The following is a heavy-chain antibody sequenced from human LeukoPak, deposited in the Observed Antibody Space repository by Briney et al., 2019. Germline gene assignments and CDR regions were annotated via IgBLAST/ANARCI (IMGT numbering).Heavy chain of an antibody. D-gene: IGHD3-22*01. CDR3: ARDYYDSSGYYSGFDY. CDR1: SGXIXSGGYY. Sequence: SQTXSXTXTXXSGXIXSGGYYWSWIRQHPGKGLXWIGYIYYSGSTYYNPSLKSRVTISVDTSKNQFSLKLSSVTAAGTAVYYCARDYYDSSGYYSGFDYWGQGTLVTVSS. V-gene: IGHV4-31*02. CDR2: IYYSGST. J-gene: IGHJ4*02.